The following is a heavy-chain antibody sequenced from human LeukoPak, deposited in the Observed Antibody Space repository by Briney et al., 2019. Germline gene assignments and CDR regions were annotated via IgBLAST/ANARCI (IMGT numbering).Heavy chain of an antibody. V-gene: IGHV3-48*01. CDR1: GITFRSYS. D-gene: IGHD4-17*01. Sequence: GGSMRHPCVASGITFRSYSMKWVSQAPGKGLEWISYISSGSSTIYYADSVKGRFTISRDNAKNSLYLQMNSLRAEDTAVYYCVREIPNFDYWDQGTLVTVSS. CDR2: ISSGSSTI. CDR3: VREIPNFDY. J-gene: IGHJ4*02.